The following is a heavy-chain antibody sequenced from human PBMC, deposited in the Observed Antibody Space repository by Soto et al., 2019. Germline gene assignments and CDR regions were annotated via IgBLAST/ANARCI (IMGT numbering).Heavy chain of an antibody. Sequence: QLQLQESGSGLVKPSQTLSLTCAVSGCSISSCVYCWSWIRHQPGQGLEWIAYISHRVSTYYNPSLKSRVAISVDSSKNQFYLKLSSVTAADTDVYYCARVPDYWGQGTLVTVSS. CDR2: ISHRVST. J-gene: IGHJ4*02. CDR3: ARVPDY. V-gene: IGHV4-30-2*01. CDR1: GCSISSCVYC.